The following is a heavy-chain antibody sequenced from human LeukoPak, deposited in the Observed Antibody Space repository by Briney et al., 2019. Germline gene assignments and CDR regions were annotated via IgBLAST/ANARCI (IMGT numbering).Heavy chain of an antibody. CDR1: GFTFSSYG. Sequence: GGSLRLSCAASGFTFSSYGMSWVRQAPGKGLEWVSYISSSGSTIYYADSVKGRFTISRDNAKNSLYLQMNSLRAEDTAVYYCARAGSYYDSSGFYYFDYWGQGTLVTVSS. V-gene: IGHV3-48*04. CDR2: ISSSGSTI. CDR3: ARAGSYYDSSGFYYFDY. D-gene: IGHD3-22*01. J-gene: IGHJ4*02.